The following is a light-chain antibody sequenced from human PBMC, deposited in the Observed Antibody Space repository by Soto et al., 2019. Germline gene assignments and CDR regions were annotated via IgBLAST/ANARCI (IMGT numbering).Light chain of an antibody. CDR1: QGISSA. V-gene: IGKV1-13*02. CDR2: DAS. CDR3: QQFNSYPPFT. J-gene: IGKJ3*01. Sequence: AIQLTQSPSSLSASVGDRVTITCRASQGISSALAWYQQKPGKAPKLLIYDASSLGSGVPSRFSGSGSGTDFTLTISSLQPEDFATYYCQQFNSYPPFTFGPGTKVDIK.